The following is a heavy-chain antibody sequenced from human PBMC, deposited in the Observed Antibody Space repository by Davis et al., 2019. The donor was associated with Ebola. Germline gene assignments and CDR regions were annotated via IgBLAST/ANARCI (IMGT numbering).Heavy chain of an antibody. V-gene: IGHV3-73*01. Sequence: GESLKISCAASGFTFSGSAMHWVRQASGKGLEWVGRISSKAKYYATAYGASVKGRFTISRDDSKNTAYLQMNSLKTEDTAVYYCTKGSGSGSYYGDDDWGQGTLVTVSS. J-gene: IGHJ4*02. CDR1: GFTFSGSA. CDR3: TKGSGSGSYYGDDD. CDR2: ISSKAKYYAT. D-gene: IGHD1-26*01.